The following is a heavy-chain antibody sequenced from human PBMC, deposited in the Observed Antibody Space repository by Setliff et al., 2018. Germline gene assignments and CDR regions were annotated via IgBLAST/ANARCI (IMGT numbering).Heavy chain of an antibody. CDR2: ISGSGGST. CDR3: ATGGEYYDFWSGYPLEPPSYYYYYMDV. Sequence: PGGSLRLSCAASGFTFSSYAMSWVRQAPGKGLEWVSAISGSGGSTYYADSGKGRFTISRDNSKNTLYLQMNSLRAEETAVYYCATGGEYYDFWSGYPLEPPSYYYYYMDVWGKGTTVTVSS. D-gene: IGHD3-3*01. CDR1: GFTFSSYA. V-gene: IGHV3-23*01. J-gene: IGHJ6*03.